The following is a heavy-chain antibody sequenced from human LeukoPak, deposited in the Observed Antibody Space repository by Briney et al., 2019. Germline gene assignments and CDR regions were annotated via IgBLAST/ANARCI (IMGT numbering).Heavy chain of an antibody. V-gene: IGHV4-30-2*01. Sequence: SETLSLTCAVSGGSISSGGYSWSWIRQPPGKGLEWIGYIYHSGSTYYNPSLKSRVTISVDRSKNQFSLKLSSVTAADTAVYYCARGLGSTVLDYWGQGTLVTVSS. CDR2: IYHSGST. CDR1: GGSISSGGYS. CDR3: ARGLGSTVLDY. D-gene: IGHD7-27*01. J-gene: IGHJ4*02.